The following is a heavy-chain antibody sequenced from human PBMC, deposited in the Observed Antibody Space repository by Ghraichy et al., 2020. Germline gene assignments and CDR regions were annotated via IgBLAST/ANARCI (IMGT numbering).Heavy chain of an antibody. CDR1: GGSIRSQF. J-gene: IGHJ6*02. Sequence: GSLSLICTVSGGSIRSQFWSWIRQPPGKGLEWIGYISYTGNTNYSPSLGGRATISLDTSKNQFSLSLTSVNAADTAVYYCARRGRGYSLYYYGLDVWGPGTTVTVSS. V-gene: IGHV4-59*08. CDR2: ISYTGNT. CDR3: ARRGRGYSLYYYGLDV. D-gene: IGHD5-18*01.